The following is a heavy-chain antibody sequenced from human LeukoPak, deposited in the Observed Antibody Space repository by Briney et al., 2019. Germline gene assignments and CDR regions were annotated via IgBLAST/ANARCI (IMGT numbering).Heavy chain of an antibody. CDR1: GSTFNNAW. Sequence: GGSLRLSCAASGSTFNNAWMSWVRRAPGKGLEWVGRIKSKTDGGTTDYAAPVKGRFTISRDDSKKTLYLQMNSLKTEDTAVYYCTTGITMIVVAIYGMDVWGQGTTVTVSS. D-gene: IGHD3-22*01. V-gene: IGHV3-15*01. CDR2: IKSKTDGGTT. CDR3: TTGITMIVVAIYGMDV. J-gene: IGHJ6*02.